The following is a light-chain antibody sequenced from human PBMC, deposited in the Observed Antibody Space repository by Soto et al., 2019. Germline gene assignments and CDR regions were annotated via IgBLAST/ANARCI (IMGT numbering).Light chain of an antibody. CDR3: QQRSDWLS. CDR2: DAS. V-gene: IGKV3-11*01. CDR1: QSVDNY. J-gene: IGKJ4*01. Sequence: EIVLTQSPATLSLSPGERATLSCRASQSVDNYLGWYQQKPGQAPRLLIYDASKRATGIPSRFSGGGSGTDFTLTISSLEPEDFAVYYCQQRSDWLSFGGGTKVEIK.